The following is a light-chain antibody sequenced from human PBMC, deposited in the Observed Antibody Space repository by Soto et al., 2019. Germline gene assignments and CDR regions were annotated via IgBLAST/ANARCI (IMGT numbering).Light chain of an antibody. CDR1: QSVSSSC. V-gene: IGKV3-20*01. J-gene: IGKJ1*01. Sequence: DSLLTRSPGTLSLSPGERATLSCRASQSVSSSCLAWYQQKPGQAPRLLIYGASNRATGIPDRFSGSGSGTDFTLTISRLEPEDFAVYYCQQYGSSGTFGQGTKVDIK. CDR2: GAS. CDR3: QQYGSSGT.